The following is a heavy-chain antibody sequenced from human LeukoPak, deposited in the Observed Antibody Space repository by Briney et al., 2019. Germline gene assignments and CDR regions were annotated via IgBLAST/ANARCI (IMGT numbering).Heavy chain of an antibody. D-gene: IGHD3-3*01. V-gene: IGHV3-49*03. CDR1: GFTFGDYA. J-gene: IGHJ4*02. CDR2: IRSKAYGGTT. CDR3: TRALSDFWSGYETFLDY. Sequence: TGGSLRLSCTASGFTFGDYAMSWICQAPGKGLEWVGFIRSKAYGGTTEYAASVKGRFTISRDDSKSIAYLQMNSLKTEDTAVYYCTRALSDFWSGYETFLDYWGQGTLVTVSS.